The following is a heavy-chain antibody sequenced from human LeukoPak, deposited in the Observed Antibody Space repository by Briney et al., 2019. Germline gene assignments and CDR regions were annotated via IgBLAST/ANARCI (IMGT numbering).Heavy chain of an antibody. D-gene: IGHD3-22*01. V-gene: IGHV5-51*01. Sequence: GESLKISCKGSGYSFISYWIGWVRQMPGKGLEWMGIIYPGDSDTRYSPSFQGQVTISADKSISTAYLQWSSLKASDTAMYYCASRGWDDSSVFDYWGQGTLVTVSS. CDR3: ASRGWDDSSVFDY. CDR2: IYPGDSDT. J-gene: IGHJ4*02. CDR1: GYSFISYW.